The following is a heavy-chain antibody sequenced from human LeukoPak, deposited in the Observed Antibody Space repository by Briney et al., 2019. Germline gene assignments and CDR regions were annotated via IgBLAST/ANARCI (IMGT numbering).Heavy chain of an antibody. V-gene: IGHV3-30*03. J-gene: IGHJ4*02. D-gene: IGHD3-3*01. Sequence: GGSLRLSCAASGVTLSDHHMDWVRQAPGKGLEWVAVISYDGSNKYYADSVKGRFTISRDNSKNTLYLQMNSLRAEDTAVYYCARDFDFDYWGQGTLVTVSS. CDR3: ARDFDFDY. CDR1: GVTLSDHH. CDR2: ISYDGSNK.